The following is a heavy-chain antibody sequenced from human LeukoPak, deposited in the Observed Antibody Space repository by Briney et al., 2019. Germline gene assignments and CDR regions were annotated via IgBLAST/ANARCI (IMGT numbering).Heavy chain of an antibody. CDR3: ARLYYYDSSGSYYFDQ. D-gene: IGHD3-22*01. J-gene: IGHJ4*02. Sequence: ASVKVSCEASGYTFTGYYMHWVRQAPGQGLEWMGWINPNSGGTNYAQKFQGRVTMTRDTSISTAYMELSRLRSDDTAVYYCARLYYYDSSGSYYFDQWGQGTLVTVSS. CDR1: GYTFTGYY. CDR2: INPNSGGT. V-gene: IGHV1-2*02.